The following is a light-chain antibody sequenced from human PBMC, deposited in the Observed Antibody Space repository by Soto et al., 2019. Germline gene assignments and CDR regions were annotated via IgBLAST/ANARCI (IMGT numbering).Light chain of an antibody. V-gene: IGLV2-14*01. Sequence: QSVLTQPASVSGAPGQSITISCTGTSSDVGTYNFVSWYQQHPGKAPKLMIYEVSSRPSGVSNRFSGSKSGNTASLTISGLQAEDEADYYCQSYSSSRTPSVFGGGTKLTVL. J-gene: IGLJ3*02. CDR3: QSYSSSRTPSV. CDR2: EVS. CDR1: SSDVGTYNF.